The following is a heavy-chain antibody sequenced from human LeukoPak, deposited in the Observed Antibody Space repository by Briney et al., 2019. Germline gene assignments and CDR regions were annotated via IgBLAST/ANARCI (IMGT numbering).Heavy chain of an antibody. V-gene: IGHV3-33*01. CDR1: GFSFSNYG. Sequence: AGGSLRLSCVASGFSFSNYGFHWVRQAPGKGLEWVADIYYDGNTKYYGDSVKGRFTISRDNSENTLFLQMNSLRAEDTAVYYCARDGSGGGWRYFDYWGQGALVTVSS. CDR2: IYYDGNTK. J-gene: IGHJ4*02. D-gene: IGHD6-19*01. CDR3: ARDGSGGGWRYFDY.